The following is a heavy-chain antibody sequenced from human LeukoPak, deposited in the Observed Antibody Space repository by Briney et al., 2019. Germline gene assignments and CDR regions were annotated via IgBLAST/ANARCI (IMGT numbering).Heavy chain of an antibody. V-gene: IGHV3-23*01. J-gene: IGHJ4*02. CDR1: GFIFNSYA. Sequence: PGGSLRLSCAASGFIFNSYAMAWVRQGPEKGLEWVSSITDSGIRTYYADSVKGRFTISRDNSKNTLFLQMNSLRAEDTAVYYCAKGSRGSYDYWGQGTLVTASS. CDR2: ITDSGIRT. CDR3: AKGSRGSYDY. D-gene: IGHD1-26*01.